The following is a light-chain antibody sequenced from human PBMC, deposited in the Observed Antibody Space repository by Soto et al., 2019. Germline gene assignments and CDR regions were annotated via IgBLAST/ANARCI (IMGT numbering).Light chain of an antibody. CDR3: QQYDSLPRT. J-gene: IGKJ1*01. CDR1: QDTSNY. Sequence: DIQMTQSPSSLSASVGDRVTITCQASQDTSNYLNWYQQKPGKAPKLLIYDASNLETGVPSRFSGSGSGTDFNLIISSLQPEDIATYYCQQYDSLPRTFGQGTKVKIK. V-gene: IGKV1-33*01. CDR2: DAS.